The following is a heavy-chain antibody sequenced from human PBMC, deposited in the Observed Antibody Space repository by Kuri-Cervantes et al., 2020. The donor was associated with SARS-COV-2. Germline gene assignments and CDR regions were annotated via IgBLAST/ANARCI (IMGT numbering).Heavy chain of an antibody. CDR2: VSGSGSNT. CDR1: GFTVSSNY. V-gene: IGHV3-23*01. D-gene: IGHD3-22*01. Sequence: GESLKISWAASGFTVSSNYMNWVRQAPGKGLEWVSAVSGSGSNTYYAGSVKGRFTISRDNSKNTLYLQMNSLRAEDTAVYYCAKVAPEGTMIVVVHFDYWGQGTLVPSPQ. J-gene: IGHJ4*02. CDR3: AKVAPEGTMIVVVHFDY.